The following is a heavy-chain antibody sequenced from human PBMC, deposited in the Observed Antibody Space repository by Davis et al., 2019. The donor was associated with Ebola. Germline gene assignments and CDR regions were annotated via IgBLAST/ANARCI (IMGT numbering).Heavy chain of an antibody. CDR3: ARLSRWVLWY. CDR2: ISVDGTSE. J-gene: IGHJ4*02. V-gene: IGHV3-30-3*01. CDR1: GFIFNRYP. Sequence: GGSLRLSCAASGFIFNRYPMHWVRQAPGKGLEWVAVISVDGTSEDYADSVKGRFIISRDNSKNTLYLQMNSLRAEDTAVYCARLSRWVLWYWGQGTLVTVSS. D-gene: IGHD2-2*01.